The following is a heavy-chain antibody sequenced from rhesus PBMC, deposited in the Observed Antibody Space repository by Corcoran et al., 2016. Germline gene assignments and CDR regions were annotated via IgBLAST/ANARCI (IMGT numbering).Heavy chain of an antibody. V-gene: IGHV4-65*01. J-gene: IGHJ4*01. CDR2: ISGSSGST. Sequence: QVQLQESGPGLVKPSETLSLTCAVSGGSVSSSDWWSWIRQPPGKGLEWIGYISGSSGSTYYNPSLKSGVTISTDTSKNQFSLKLSSVTAADTAVYYCARGGTVTFFDYWGQGVLVTVSS. D-gene: IGHD4-23*01. CDR3: ARGGTVTFFDY. CDR1: GGSVSSSDW.